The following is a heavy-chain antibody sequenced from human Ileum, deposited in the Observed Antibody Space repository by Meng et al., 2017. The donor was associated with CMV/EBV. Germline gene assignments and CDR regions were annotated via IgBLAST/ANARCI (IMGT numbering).Heavy chain of an antibody. D-gene: IGHD2/OR15-2a*01. CDR1: GGSISSYD. CDR3: ARLTPKESYYYGMDV. J-gene: IGHJ6*02. V-gene: IGHV4-59*01. CDR2: IYYSGST. Sequence: SETLSLTCTASGGSISSYDWSWIRQPPGKGLEWIGYIYYSGSTNYNPSLKSRVTISVDTSKNQFSQKLSLVTAADTAVYYCARLTPKESYYYGMDVWGQGTTVTVSS.